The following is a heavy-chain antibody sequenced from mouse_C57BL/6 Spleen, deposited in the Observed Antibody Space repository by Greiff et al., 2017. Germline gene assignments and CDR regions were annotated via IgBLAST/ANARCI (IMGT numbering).Heavy chain of an antibody. D-gene: IGHD1-1*01. Sequence: VQLQQPGAELVKPGASVKLSCKASGYTFTSYWMHWVKQRPGQGLEWIGMIHPNSGSTNYNEKFKSKATLTVDKSSSTAYMQLSSLTSEDSAVYYCARDPTTVVDWYFDVWGTGTTVTVSS. V-gene: IGHV1-64*01. CDR3: ARDPTTVVDWYFDV. J-gene: IGHJ1*03. CDR1: GYTFTSYW. CDR2: IHPNSGST.